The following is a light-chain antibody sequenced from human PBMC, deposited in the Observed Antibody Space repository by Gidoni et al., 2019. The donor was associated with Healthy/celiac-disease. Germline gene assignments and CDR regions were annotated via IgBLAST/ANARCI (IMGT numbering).Light chain of an antibody. V-gene: IGLV3-25*03. Sequence: SYELTQPPSVSVSPGQTARITCSGDVLPKQYAYWYQQKPGQAPVLVIYKDTERPSGIPERFSGSSSGTTVTLTISGVQAEDEADYYCQSADSSGTPFVFGTGTKVTVL. CDR3: QSADSSGTPFV. CDR2: KDT. J-gene: IGLJ1*01. CDR1: VLPKQY.